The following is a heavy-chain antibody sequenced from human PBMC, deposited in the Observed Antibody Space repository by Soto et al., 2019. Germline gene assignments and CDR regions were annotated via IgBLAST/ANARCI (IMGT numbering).Heavy chain of an antibody. Sequence: SETLSLTCTVSGGSISSYYWSWIRQPAGKGLEWIGRIYTSGSTNYNPSLKSRVTMSVDTSKNQFSLKLSSVTAADTAVYYCARRPGYSSGWYIYYYGMDVWGQGTTVTVSS. D-gene: IGHD6-19*01. V-gene: IGHV4-4*07. CDR2: IYTSGST. CDR3: ARRPGYSSGWYIYYYGMDV. J-gene: IGHJ6*02. CDR1: GGSISSYY.